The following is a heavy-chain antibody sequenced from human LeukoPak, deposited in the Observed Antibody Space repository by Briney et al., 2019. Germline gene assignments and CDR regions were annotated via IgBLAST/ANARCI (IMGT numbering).Heavy chain of an antibody. Sequence: GGSLRPSCAASGFTVSSNYMNWVRQAPGKGLEWVSSISSSSGYINYADSVKGRFTVSRDNAKNSLYLQMNSLRAEDAALYYCAKDVYSSGTGYFDYWGQGTLVTVSS. CDR1: GFTVSSNY. CDR2: ISSSSGYI. D-gene: IGHD6-19*01. V-gene: IGHV3-21*04. J-gene: IGHJ4*02. CDR3: AKDVYSSGTGYFDY.